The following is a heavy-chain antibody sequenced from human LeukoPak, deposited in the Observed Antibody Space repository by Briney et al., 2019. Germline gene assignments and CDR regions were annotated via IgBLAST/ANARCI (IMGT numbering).Heavy chain of an antibody. J-gene: IGHJ4*02. CDR1: GHTFTTYD. D-gene: IGHD4/OR15-4a*01. CDR2: MNPKSGNA. Sequence: ASVKVSCKASGHTFTTYDINWVRQATGQGLEWMGWMNPKSGNAGLALKLQGRLTLTTDTSTSTAYMELRSLTSDDTAMYYCARDSAAMVLGDNWGQGTLVTVSS. CDR3: ARDSAAMVLGDN. V-gene: IGHV1-8*01.